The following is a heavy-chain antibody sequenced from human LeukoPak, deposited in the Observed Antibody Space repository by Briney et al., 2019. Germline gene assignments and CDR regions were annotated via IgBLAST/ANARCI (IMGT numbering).Heavy chain of an antibody. D-gene: IGHD6-13*01. CDR2: IYPDNSDT. CDR3: AIGRGGQQLGDY. V-gene: IGHV5-51*01. Sequence: GESLKISCKHSEYSFPNYCIGWVRQMPGKGLEWMGIIYPDNSDTRYSPSFQGQVTISADRSISTAYLQWSSLKASDTAMYYCAIGRGGQQLGDYWGQGTLVTVSS. J-gene: IGHJ4*02. CDR1: EYSFPNYC.